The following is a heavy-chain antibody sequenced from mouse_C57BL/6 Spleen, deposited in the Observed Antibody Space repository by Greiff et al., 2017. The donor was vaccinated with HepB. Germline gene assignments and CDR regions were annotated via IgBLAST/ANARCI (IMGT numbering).Heavy chain of an antibody. CDR3: ARGGYGNHYFDY. CDR1: GYSITSGYD. Sequence: DVKLVESGPGMVKPSQSLSLTCTVTGYSITSGYDWHWIRHFPGNKLEWMGYISYSGSTNYNPSLKSRISITHDTSKNHFFLKLNSVTTEDTATYYCARGGYGNHYFDYWGQGTTLTVSS. V-gene: IGHV3-1*01. CDR2: ISYSGST. D-gene: IGHD2-1*01. J-gene: IGHJ2*01.